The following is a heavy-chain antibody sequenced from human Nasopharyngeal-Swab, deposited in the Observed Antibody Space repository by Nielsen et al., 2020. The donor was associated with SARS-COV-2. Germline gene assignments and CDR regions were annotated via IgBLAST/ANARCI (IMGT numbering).Heavy chain of an antibody. D-gene: IGHD3-22*01. J-gene: IGHJ3*02. CDR2: IYYSGST. V-gene: IGHV4-31*03. Sequence: SETLSLTCTVSGGCIRSGGYYWSWIRQHAGKGLEWIGYIYYSGSTYYNPSLKSRVTISVDTSKNQFSLKLSSVTAADTAVYYCARAMIVVVINAFDIWGQGTMVTVSS. CDR1: GGCIRSGGYY. CDR3: ARAMIVVVINAFDI.